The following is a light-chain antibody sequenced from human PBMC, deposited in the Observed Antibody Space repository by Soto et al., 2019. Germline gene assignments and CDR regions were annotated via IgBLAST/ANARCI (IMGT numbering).Light chain of an antibody. Sequence: ETVMTQSPATLSVSPGGRATLSCRASQSISDTLAWYQQKPGQAPRLLIYGASTRATGIPARFSGSGSGTEFTLIISSLQSEDSAVYYCQQYNSWLWTFGQGTKVE. CDR1: QSISDT. CDR3: QQYNSWLWT. V-gene: IGKV3-15*01. J-gene: IGKJ1*01. CDR2: GAS.